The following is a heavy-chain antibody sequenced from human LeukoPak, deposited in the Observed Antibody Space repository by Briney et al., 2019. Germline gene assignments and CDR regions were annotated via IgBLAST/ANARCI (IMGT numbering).Heavy chain of an antibody. CDR3: AKRSGSSYGYFDY. V-gene: IGHV3-30*04. CDR1: GFTFSSYA. CDR2: ISYDGSNK. D-gene: IGHD3-10*01. J-gene: IGHJ4*02. Sequence: GRSLRLSCAASGFTFSSYAMHWVRQAPGKGLEWVAVISYDGSNKYYADSVKGRFTISRDNSKNTLYLQMNSLRAEDTAVYYCAKRSGSSYGYFDYWGQGTLVTVSS.